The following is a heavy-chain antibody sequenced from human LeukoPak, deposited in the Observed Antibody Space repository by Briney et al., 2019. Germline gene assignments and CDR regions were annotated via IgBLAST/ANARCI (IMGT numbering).Heavy chain of an antibody. V-gene: IGHV4-39*01. D-gene: IGHD3-22*01. Sequence: TSETLSLTCTVSGGSISSSSYYWGWIRQPPGKGLEWIGSIYYSGSTNYNPSLKSRVTISVDTSKNQFSLKLSSVTAADTAVYYCARHSPDYYDSSGYYQEGSSFDYWGQGTLVTVSS. CDR2: IYYSGST. CDR1: GGSISSSSYY. CDR3: ARHSPDYYDSSGYYQEGSSFDY. J-gene: IGHJ4*02.